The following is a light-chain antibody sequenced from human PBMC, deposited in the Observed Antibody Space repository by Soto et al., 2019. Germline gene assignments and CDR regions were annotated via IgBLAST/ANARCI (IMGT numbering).Light chain of an antibody. V-gene: IGLV2-14*01. CDR3: SSYTSSTTWV. CDR2: EVS. J-gene: IGLJ3*02. CDR1: SSDVGGYDY. Sequence: QSALTQPASVSGSPGQSITISCTGTSSDVGGYDYVSWHQQHPGKAPKLMIYEVSNRPSAVSNRFSGSKSGNTASLTISGLQAEDEADYYCSSYTSSTTWVFGGGTQLTVL.